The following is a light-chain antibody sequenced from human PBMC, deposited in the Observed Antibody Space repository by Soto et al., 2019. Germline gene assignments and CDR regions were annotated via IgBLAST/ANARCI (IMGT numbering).Light chain of an antibody. CDR3: SAYTSTSTPWL. V-gene: IGLV2-14*01. CDR2: EDS. Sequence: QSALTQPASVSGSPGQSITIFCSGTSSDVGAYKFVSWYRHHPGKAPQVMIYEDSNRPSGVSNRFSGSKSGNTASLTISRLQPEEEGDYYCSAYTSTSTPWLFGGGTKVTVL. CDR1: SSDVGAYKF. J-gene: IGLJ2*01.